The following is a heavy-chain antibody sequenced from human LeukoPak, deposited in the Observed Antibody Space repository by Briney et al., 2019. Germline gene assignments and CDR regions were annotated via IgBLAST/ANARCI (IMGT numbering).Heavy chain of an antibody. CDR2: INSDGSTT. V-gene: IGHV3-74*01. Sequence: GGSLRLSCAASGFTFRSYWMHWVRQAPGKGLLWVSRINSDGSTTSYADPVKGRFTISRDNAKNTLYLQMDSLRAEDTAVYYCVRDAYNVLTAPYFDYWGQGTLVTVSS. D-gene: IGHD3-9*01. CDR3: VRDAYNVLTAPYFDY. J-gene: IGHJ4*02. CDR1: GFTFRSYW.